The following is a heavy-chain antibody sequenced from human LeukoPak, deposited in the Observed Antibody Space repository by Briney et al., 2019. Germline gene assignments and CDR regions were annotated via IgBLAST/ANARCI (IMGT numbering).Heavy chain of an antibody. Sequence: PGGSLRLSCAASGFTFSSYSMNWVRQAPGKGLEWVSSISSSGSYIYYADSVKGRFTISRDNAKNSLYLQMNSLRAEDTAVYYCARVPTALYYGFDYWGQGTLVTVSS. CDR3: ARVPTALYYGFDY. J-gene: IGHJ4*02. D-gene: IGHD3-10*01. CDR2: ISSSGSYI. V-gene: IGHV3-21*01. CDR1: GFTFSSYS.